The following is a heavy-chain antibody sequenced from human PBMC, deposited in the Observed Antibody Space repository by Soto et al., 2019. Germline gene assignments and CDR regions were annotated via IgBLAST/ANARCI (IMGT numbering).Heavy chain of an antibody. J-gene: IGHJ4*02. Sequence: PGGSLRISCAANGFTISRAYISAVRQHPGKGLEVVSIVFSGGITYYADHVKGRFTISRDNSKNTLYLQMNSLKAEDTAVYYCARNYSSSSASNVHWGQGT. D-gene: IGHD3-22*01. CDR1: GFTISRAY. CDR3: ARNYSSSSASNVH. CDR2: VFSGGIT. V-gene: IGHV3-53*01.